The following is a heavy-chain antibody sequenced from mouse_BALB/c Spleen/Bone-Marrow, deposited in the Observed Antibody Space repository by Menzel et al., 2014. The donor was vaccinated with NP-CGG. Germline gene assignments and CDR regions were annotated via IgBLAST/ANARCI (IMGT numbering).Heavy chain of an antibody. J-gene: IGHJ4*01. CDR3: ARRDYDGYPYALDY. V-gene: IGHV1-63*01. Sequence: VQPQQSGAELVRPGTSVKISCKASGYAFTNYWLGWVKQRPGHGLEWIGNIYPGGGHIYYNEKFKGKATLTADKSSSTAYMQLSSLTSEDSAVYFCARRDYDGYPYALDYWGQGTSVTVSS. D-gene: IGHD2-3*01. CDR1: GYAFTNYW. CDR2: IYPGGGHI.